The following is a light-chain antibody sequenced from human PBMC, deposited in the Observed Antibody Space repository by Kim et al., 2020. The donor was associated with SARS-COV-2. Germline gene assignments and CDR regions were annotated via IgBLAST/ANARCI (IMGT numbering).Light chain of an antibody. CDR2: DDS. J-gene: IGLJ2*01. CDR1: NIGSKS. V-gene: IGLV3-21*03. Sequence: SYELTQPPSVAVAPGKTARITCGGNNIGSKSVYWYQQQTGQAPVLVVFDDSDRPSGIPERFSGSRSGNTATLTVIRVEAEDEADYYGQVWDTNSDHEVFGGGTQLTVL. CDR3: QVWDTNSDHEV.